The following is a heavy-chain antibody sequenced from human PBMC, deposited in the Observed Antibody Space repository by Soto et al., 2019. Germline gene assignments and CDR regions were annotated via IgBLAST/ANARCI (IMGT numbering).Heavy chain of an antibody. Sequence: QVQLQESGPGLVTPSGTLSLTCAVSGGSFSGRNWWSWVRQPPGKGLEWIGEIFPTGTTYYNPCLKSRVTISIDQAKNQLSLKLNSVTAADTAVYYCAAQTISYSWDVWGQGTTVTVSS. J-gene: IGHJ6*02. CDR1: GGSFSGRNW. V-gene: IGHV4-4*02. CDR3: AAQTISYSWDV. D-gene: IGHD4-4*01. CDR2: IFPTGTT.